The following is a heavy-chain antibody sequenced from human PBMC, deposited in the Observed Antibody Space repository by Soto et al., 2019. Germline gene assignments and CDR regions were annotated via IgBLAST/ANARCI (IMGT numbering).Heavy chain of an antibody. CDR3: ARDRAAVASTFDY. CDR2: IYYTGRT. Sequence: SETLSLTCAVSGYFMTNGNYWGWIRQSPGKGLEWIGSIYYTGRTYYNPSLKSRVTMSVDTSKNQFSLKLTSMTAADTAVYYCARDRAAVASTFDYWGPGTLVTVSS. D-gene: IGHD6-13*01. V-gene: IGHV4-38-2*02. J-gene: IGHJ4*02. CDR1: GYFMTNGNY.